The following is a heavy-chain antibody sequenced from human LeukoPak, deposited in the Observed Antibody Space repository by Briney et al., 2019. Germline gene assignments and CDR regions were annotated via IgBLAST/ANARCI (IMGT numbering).Heavy chain of an antibody. CDR1: XGXXXXXX. CDR3: ARVFYDDYAGAFDI. J-gene: IGHJ3*02. CDR2: INHSGST. D-gene: IGHD4-17*01. V-gene: IGHV4-34*01. Sequence: CAVXXGXXXXXXWSXXXQXXXXXXXXXXEINHSGSTNYNPSLKSRVTISVDTSKNQFSLKLSSVTAADTAVYYCARVFYDDYAGAFDIWGQGTMDTVSS.